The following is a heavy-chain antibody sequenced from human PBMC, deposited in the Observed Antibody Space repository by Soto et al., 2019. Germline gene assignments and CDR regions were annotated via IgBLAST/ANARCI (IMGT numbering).Heavy chain of an antibody. CDR3: ARDPHYYDTSGYYY. J-gene: IGHJ4*02. V-gene: IGHV3-21*01. D-gene: IGHD3-22*01. CDR1: GFTFSSYS. Sequence: EVQLVESGGGLVKPGGSLRLSCAASGFTFSSYSMHWVRQAPGKGLEWVSSISSSSSYIYYADSVKGRFTISRDNAKNSLYLQMNSLRAEDTAVYDCARDPHYYDTSGYYYWGQGTLVTVSS. CDR2: ISSSSSYI.